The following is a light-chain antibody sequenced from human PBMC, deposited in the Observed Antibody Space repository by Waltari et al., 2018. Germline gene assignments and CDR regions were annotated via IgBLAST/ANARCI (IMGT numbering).Light chain of an antibody. CDR1: QCISNY. CDR2: PAS. CDR3: QQLNSYQWT. V-gene: IGKV1-9*01. Sequence: IQLTQSPSSLSASVVDRVTITCRASQCISNYLAWYQPKPGKSPNLLIYPASTLQSWVPSRFSGSGSGTDFTLTISSLQPEDFATYYCQQLNSYQWTFGQGTKVEIK. J-gene: IGKJ1*01.